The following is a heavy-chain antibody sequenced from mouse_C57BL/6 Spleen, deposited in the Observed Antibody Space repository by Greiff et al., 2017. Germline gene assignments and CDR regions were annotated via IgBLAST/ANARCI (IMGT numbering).Heavy chain of an antibody. CDR1: GYTFTDYY. CDR3: ARSYDYQGAMDY. CDR2: IYPGSGNT. J-gene: IGHJ4*01. D-gene: IGHD2-12*01. Sequence: QVQLQQSGAELVRPGASVKLSCKASGYTFTDYYINWVKQRPGQGLEWIARIYPGSGNTYYNEKFKGKATLTAEKSSSTAYMQLSSLTSEDSAVYFCARSYDYQGAMDYWGQGTSVTVSS. V-gene: IGHV1-76*01.